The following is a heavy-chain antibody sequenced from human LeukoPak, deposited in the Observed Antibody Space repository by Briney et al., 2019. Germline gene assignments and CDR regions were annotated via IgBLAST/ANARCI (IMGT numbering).Heavy chain of an antibody. CDR3: AKASVGHCSGAFCYHFDS. V-gene: IGHV3-30*18. D-gene: IGHD2-15*01. CDR2: TSADESIK. Sequence: PGRSLRLSCTVSGFPFTDYVIHWVRQAPGKGLEWVAVTSADESIKIYNDSVRGRFTISRDNSKNIQYLQMNSVRVEDTAIYYCAKASVGHCSGAFCYHFDSWGQGTLVTVSS. J-gene: IGHJ4*02. CDR1: GFPFTDYV.